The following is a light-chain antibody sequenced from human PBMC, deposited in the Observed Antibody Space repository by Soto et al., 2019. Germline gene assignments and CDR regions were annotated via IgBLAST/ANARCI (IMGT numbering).Light chain of an antibody. Sequence: QSALTQPPSVSGAPGQRVTISCTGSGSNVGAGYDVYWYQQLPGTAPKLLIYANSDRPSGIPDRFSGSKSCTSASLVITGLQAEDEADYYCQSYDNRLTGSFVFGTGTKVTVL. V-gene: IGLV1-40*01. J-gene: IGLJ1*01. CDR1: GSNVGAGYD. CDR2: ANS. CDR3: QSYDNRLTGSFV.